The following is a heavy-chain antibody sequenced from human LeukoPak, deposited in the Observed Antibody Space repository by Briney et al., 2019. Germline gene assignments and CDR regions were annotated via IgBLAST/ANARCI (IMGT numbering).Heavy chain of an antibody. CDR1: GFTFSSDA. D-gene: IGHD1-1*01. Sequence: GSLRLSCAASGFTFSSDAMSWVRQAPGMGLECIGYIYYSGSTNYNPSLKSRVTISVDTSKNQFSLKLSSVTAADTAMYYCARGLESSYYYMDVWGKGTTVTVSS. J-gene: IGHJ6*03. V-gene: IGHV4-59*01. CDR3: ARGLESSYYYMDV. CDR2: IYYSGST.